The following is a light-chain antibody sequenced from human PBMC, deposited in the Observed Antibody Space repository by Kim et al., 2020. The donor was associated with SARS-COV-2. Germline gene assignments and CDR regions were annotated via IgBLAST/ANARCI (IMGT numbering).Light chain of an antibody. CDR1: QSINNY. J-gene: IGKJ3*01. CDR2: NAV. V-gene: IGKV1-16*01. Sequence: VGDRVTITSRASQSINNYLDWFQQKPGKAPKSQIDNAVKLHSGVPSRFSGSGSGTEFTLTISSLQHADFAAYYCQHYLSYPFAFGPGTKVDIK. CDR3: QHYLSYPFA.